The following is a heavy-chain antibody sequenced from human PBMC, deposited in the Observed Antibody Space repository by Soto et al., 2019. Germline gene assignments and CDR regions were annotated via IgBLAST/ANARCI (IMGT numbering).Heavy chain of an antibody. CDR3: ARGESGSGSYYPSWFDP. Sequence: QVQLVQSGAEVKKPGASVKVSCKASGYTFTSYYMHWVRQAPGQGLEWMGIINPSGGSTSHAQQFLGRVTMTRETSTSTVYRELSGLRSEGTAVYYCARGESGSGSYYPSWFDPWGQGTLVTVSS. D-gene: IGHD3-10*01. J-gene: IGHJ5*02. CDR2: INPSGGST. CDR1: GYTFTSYY. V-gene: IGHV1-46*01.